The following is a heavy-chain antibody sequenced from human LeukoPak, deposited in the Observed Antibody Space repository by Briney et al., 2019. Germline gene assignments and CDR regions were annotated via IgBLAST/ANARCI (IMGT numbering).Heavy chain of an antibody. Sequence: SETLSLTCAVSGGSISSSTYYWGWIRQPPGKGLEWIGTIYYSGSAYYNPSLKSRVTISVDTSKNQFSLKLSSVTAADTAVYYCARHGDSSSWYGFDPWGQGTLVTVCS. V-gene: IGHV4-39*01. CDR2: IYYSGSA. CDR3: ARHGDSSSWYGFDP. J-gene: IGHJ5*02. D-gene: IGHD6-13*01. CDR1: GGSISSSTYY.